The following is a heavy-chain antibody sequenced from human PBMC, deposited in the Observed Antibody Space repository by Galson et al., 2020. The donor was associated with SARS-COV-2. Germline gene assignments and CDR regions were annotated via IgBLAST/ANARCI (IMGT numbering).Heavy chain of an antibody. D-gene: IGHD2-2*01. V-gene: IGHV3-64D*06. CDR1: GFIFSDYA. J-gene: IGHJ5*02. CDR3: LSYSSTRQNH. Sequence: SCSASGFIFSDYAMHWVRQAPGKGLEYVSAISSNGGTSFYADLVNGRFTMSRDNSRNMFYLQMTALRPEDTAFYYCLSYSSTRQNHWGQGTLVTVSS. CDR2: ISSNGGTS.